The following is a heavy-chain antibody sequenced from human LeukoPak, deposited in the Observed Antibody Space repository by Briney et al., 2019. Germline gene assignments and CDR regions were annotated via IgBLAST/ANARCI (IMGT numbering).Heavy chain of an antibody. J-gene: IGHJ5*02. CDR2: ISSSSYI. CDR3: ARDLAVTTTGWFDP. D-gene: IGHD4-17*01. Sequence: TGGSLRLSCAASGFTFSSYSMNWVRQAPGKGLEWVSSISSSSYIYYADSVKGRFTISRDNAKNSLYLQMNSLRAEDTAVYYCARDLAVTTTGWFDPWGQGTLVTVSS. V-gene: IGHV3-21*01. CDR1: GFTFSSYS.